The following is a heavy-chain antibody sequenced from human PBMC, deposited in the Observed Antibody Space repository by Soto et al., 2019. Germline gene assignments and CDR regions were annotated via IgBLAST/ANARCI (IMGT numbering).Heavy chain of an antibody. V-gene: IGHV4-59*01. CDR2: IYYSGDT. CDR1: GDSLNSYY. D-gene: IGHD1-1*01. CDR3: ARDRNKLWKNDAFDI. Sequence: QVQLQESGPGLVKPSETLSLTCSVSGDSLNSYYWSWIRQSPGKGLEWLGYIYYSGDTKYNPSLQSRISISVDTTENQFSLRLSSVTAVDTAVYFCARDRNKLWKNDAFDIWGQGTMVTVSS. J-gene: IGHJ3*02.